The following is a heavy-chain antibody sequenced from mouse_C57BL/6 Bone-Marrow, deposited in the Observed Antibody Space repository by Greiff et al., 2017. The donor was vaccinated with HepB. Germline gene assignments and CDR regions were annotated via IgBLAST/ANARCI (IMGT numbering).Heavy chain of an antibody. CDR3: AIEGSDY. Sequence: QVQLQQPGAELVKPGASVKMSCKASGYTFTSYWITWVKQRPGQGLEWIGDIYPGSGSTNYNEKFKSKATLTVDKSSSTAYMQLSSLTSEDSAVYYCAIEGSDYWGQGTTLTVSS. V-gene: IGHV1-55*01. CDR2: IYPGSGST. CDR1: GYTFTSYW. J-gene: IGHJ2*01.